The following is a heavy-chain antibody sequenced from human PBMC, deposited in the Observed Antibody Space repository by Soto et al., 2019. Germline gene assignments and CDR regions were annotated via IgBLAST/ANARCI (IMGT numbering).Heavy chain of an antibody. V-gene: IGHV1-69*06. J-gene: IGHJ6*02. Sequence: SVEVSCRASGGTFSSYAISWVRQAPGQGLEWMGGIIPIFGTANYAQNFQGRVTITADKSTSTAYMELSSLRSEDTAVYYCARAGLPGGPTSIYYYGMDVWGQGTTVTVSS. CDR2: IIPIFGTA. D-gene: IGHD2-15*01. CDR3: ARAGLPGGPTSIYYYGMDV. CDR1: GGTFSSYA.